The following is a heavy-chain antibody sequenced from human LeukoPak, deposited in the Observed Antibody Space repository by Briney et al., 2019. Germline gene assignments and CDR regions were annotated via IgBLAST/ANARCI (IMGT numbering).Heavy chain of an antibody. CDR1: GFSFSNYW. Sequence: GGSLRLSCAASGFSFSNYWMHWVRQAPGKGLVRVSRINSDGSTTDYADSVKGRFTISRDNAKNTLYLQMNSLRAEDTAVYYCADLGYCSGGSCSSTDSYWGQGTLVTVSS. D-gene: IGHD2-15*01. V-gene: IGHV3-74*01. J-gene: IGHJ4*02. CDR3: ADLGYCSGGSCSSTDSY. CDR2: INSDGSTT.